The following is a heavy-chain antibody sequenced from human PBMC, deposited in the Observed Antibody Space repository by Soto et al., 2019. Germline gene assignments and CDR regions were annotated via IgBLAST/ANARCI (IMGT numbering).Heavy chain of an antibody. J-gene: IGHJ5*02. D-gene: IGHD6-6*01. Sequence: EVQLVESGGGLVEPGGSLRLSCATSGFTFSTCSMNWVRQAPGEGLEWVSSISATGTYTFYADSLKGRFTISRDNARNSLFLQMNSLRVEDTALYYCTTEYNSRQDLNHWGQGALVTVSS. CDR2: ISATGTYT. V-gene: IGHV3-21*01. CDR3: TTEYNSRQDLNH. CDR1: GFTFSTCS.